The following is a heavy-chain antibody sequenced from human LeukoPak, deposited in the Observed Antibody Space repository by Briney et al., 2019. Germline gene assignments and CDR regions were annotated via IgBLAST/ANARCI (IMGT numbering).Heavy chain of an antibody. CDR3: ARANIAVAGTVPLNY. J-gene: IGHJ4*02. V-gene: IGHV3-7*01. CDR2: IKQDGSEK. Sequence: GGSLRLSCAASGFTFSSYRMSWVRQAPGKGLGWVANIKQDGSEKYYVDSVKGRFTISRDNAKNSLYLQMNSLRAGDTAMYYCARANIAVAGTVPLNYWGQGTLVTVSS. CDR1: GFTFSSYR. D-gene: IGHD6-19*01.